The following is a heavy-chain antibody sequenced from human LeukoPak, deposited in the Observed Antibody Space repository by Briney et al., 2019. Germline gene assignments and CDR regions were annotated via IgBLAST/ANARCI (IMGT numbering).Heavy chain of an antibody. D-gene: IGHD3-22*01. Sequence: GGSLRLSCAASGFTFGSYSMNWVRQAPGKGLEWVSSISSSSSYIYYADSVKGRFTIPRDNAKNSLYLQMNSLRAEDTAVYYCARDRGMYYYDSRGFDYWGQGTLVTVSS. V-gene: IGHV3-21*01. CDR2: ISSSSSYI. J-gene: IGHJ4*02. CDR1: GFTFGSYS. CDR3: ARDRGMYYYDSRGFDY.